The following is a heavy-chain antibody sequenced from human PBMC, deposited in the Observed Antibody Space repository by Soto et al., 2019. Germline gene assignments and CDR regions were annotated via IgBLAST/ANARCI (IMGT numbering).Heavy chain of an antibody. Sequence: ASVKVSCKASEDTFTRYVIHWVRQAPGQRLEWMGWINAGNGNTKYSQNFQGRVTITRDESASTAYMELSSLRSQDTAVYYCATSTIDTSTWKQYFYGMDVWGQGSTVTVSS. D-gene: IGHD6-13*01. J-gene: IGHJ6*02. V-gene: IGHV1-3*01. CDR3: ATSTIDTSTWKQYFYGMDV. CDR2: INAGNGNT. CDR1: EDTFTRYV.